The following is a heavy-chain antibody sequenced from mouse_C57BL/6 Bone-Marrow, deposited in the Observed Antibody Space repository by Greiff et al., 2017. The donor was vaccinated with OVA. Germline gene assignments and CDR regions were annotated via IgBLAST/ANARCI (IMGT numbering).Heavy chain of an antibody. CDR2: ISYDGSN. J-gene: IGHJ1*03. V-gene: IGHV3-6*01. Sequence: EVKLQESGPGLVKPSQSLSLTCSVSGYSITSGYYWNWIRQFPGNKLEWMGYISYDGSNNYNPSLKNRISITRDTSKNQIFLKLNSVTTEDTATYYCALTGGYFDVWGTGTTVTVSS. CDR1: GYSITSGYY. D-gene: IGHD4-1*01. CDR3: ALTGGYFDV.